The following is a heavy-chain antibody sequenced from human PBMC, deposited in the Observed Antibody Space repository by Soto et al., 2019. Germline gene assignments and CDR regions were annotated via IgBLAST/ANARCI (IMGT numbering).Heavy chain of an antibody. Sequence: GGSLRLSCAASGFTFSNAWMSWVRQAPGKGLEWVGRIKSKTDGGTTDYAAPVKGRFTISREDSKNTLYLQMNSLKTEDTAVYYCTTRGTTVTTSPISVSGYYYYYYMDVWGKGTTVTVSS. V-gene: IGHV3-15*01. D-gene: IGHD4-17*01. J-gene: IGHJ6*03. CDR2: IKSKTDGGTT. CDR1: GFTFSNAW. CDR3: TTRGTTVTTSPISVSGYYYYYYMDV.